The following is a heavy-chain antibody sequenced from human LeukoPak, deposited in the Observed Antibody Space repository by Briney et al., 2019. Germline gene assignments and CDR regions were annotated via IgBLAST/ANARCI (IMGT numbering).Heavy chain of an antibody. J-gene: IGHJ3*02. Sequence: GASVKVSCKASGGTFSSYAISWVRQAPGRGLEWMGGIIPIFGTPNYAQKFQGRVTITTDESTSTAYMELSSLRSEDTAVYYCASEGLPTHGAFDIWGQGTMVTVSS. V-gene: IGHV1-69*05. D-gene: IGHD5-18*01. CDR2: IIPIFGTP. CDR3: ASEGLPTHGAFDI. CDR1: GGTFSSYA.